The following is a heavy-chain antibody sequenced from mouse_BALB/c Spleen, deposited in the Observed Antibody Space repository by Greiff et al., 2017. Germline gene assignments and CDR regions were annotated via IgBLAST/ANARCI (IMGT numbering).Heavy chain of an antibody. CDR2: ILPGSGST. Sequence: QVHVKQSGAELMKPGASVKISCKATGYTFSSYWIEWVKQRPGHGLEWIGEILPGSGSTNYNEKFKGKATFTADTSSNTAYMQLSSLTSEDSAVYYCARWDTVVAPYYFDYWGQGTTLTVSS. J-gene: IGHJ2*01. CDR1: GYTFSSYW. CDR3: ARWDTVVAPYYFDY. D-gene: IGHD1-1*01. V-gene: IGHV1-9*01.